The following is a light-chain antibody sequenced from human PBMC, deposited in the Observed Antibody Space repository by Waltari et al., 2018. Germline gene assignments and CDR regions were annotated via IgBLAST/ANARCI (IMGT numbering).Light chain of an antibody. CDR3: AAWDDNLNGPV. J-gene: IGLJ2*01. V-gene: IGLV1-44*01. CDR2: NTN. Sequence: QSVLTQPPSASGTPGQRVSISWSGSTSNIGSNAVSWYQHLPGAAPSLLIYNTNRRPSGGPGRFSCAKSGTSASLAISGLQSEDECDYYFAAWDDNLNGPVFGGGTKLTVL. CDR1: TSNIGSNA.